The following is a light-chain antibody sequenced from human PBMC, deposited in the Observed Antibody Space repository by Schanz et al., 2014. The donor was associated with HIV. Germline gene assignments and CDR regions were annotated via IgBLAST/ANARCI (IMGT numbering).Light chain of an antibody. CDR1: LSISSRS. V-gene: IGKV3-20*01. Sequence: EIVMTQSPATLSVSPGERATLSCRASLSISSRSLAWYQQKPGQTPRLLIYGVSSRAAGIPDRFSGSGSGTDFTLTINRLEPEDFAIYYCQQYDSSTWTFGQGTKVEI. CDR3: QQYDSSTWT. J-gene: IGKJ1*01. CDR2: GVS.